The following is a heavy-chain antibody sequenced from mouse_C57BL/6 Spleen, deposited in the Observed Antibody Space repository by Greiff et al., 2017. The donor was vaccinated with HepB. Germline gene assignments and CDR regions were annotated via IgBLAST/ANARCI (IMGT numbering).Heavy chain of an antibody. Sequence: QVQLQQSGAELVRPGASVTLSCKASGYTLTDYDMHWVKQTPVHGLEWIGAIGPETGGTAYTQKFKGKAIRTADKSSSTGDMALRSPTSEDASVYYCTRSDYDDWGKGITVT. J-gene: IGHJ1*03. V-gene: IGHV1-15*01. CDR3: TRSDYDD. CDR2: IGPETGGT. CDR1: GYTLTDYD.